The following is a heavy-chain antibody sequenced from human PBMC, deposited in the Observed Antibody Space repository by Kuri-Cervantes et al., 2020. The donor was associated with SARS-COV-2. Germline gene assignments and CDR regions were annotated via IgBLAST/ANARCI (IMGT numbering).Heavy chain of an antibody. V-gene: IGHV3-33*08. CDR3: AKPGSLRGIIREDQYGLDV. J-gene: IGHJ6*02. CDR2: IWYDGSNK. D-gene: IGHD3-10*01. Sequence: GGSLRLSCAASGFTFSSYGMHWVCQAPGKGLEWVAVIWYDGSNKYYADSVKGRFTISRDNSKNTLYLQMNSLRPEDTAVYYCAKPGSLRGIIREDQYGLDVWGQGTTVTVSS. CDR1: GFTFSSYG.